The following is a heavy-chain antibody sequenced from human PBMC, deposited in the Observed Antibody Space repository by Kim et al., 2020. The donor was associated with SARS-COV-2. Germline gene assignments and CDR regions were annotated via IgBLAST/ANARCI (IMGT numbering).Heavy chain of an antibody. CDR3: ARWIQLGNIDY. D-gene: IGHD5-18*01. Sequence: SETLSLTCTVSGASISNSIYYWGGIRQPPGKGLEWIGSIYFSGSTYYNPSLKSRVTISVDTSKNQFSLKLSSVTAADTAVYYCARWIQLGNIDYWGQGTLITVSS. V-gene: IGHV4-39*01. J-gene: IGHJ4*02. CDR1: GASISNSIYY. CDR2: IYFSGST.